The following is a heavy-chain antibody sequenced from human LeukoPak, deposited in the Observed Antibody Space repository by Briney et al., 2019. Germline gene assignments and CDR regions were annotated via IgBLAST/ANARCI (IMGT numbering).Heavy chain of an antibody. J-gene: IGHJ5*02. CDR2: INQDASER. V-gene: IGHV3-7*01. CDR3: VRADSYSWYGT. CDR1: GFTFNRYR. D-gene: IGHD5-18*01. Sequence: PGGSLRLSCAASGFTFNRYRMSWLRQAPGKGLEWVANINQDASERHYADSVEGRFVISRDNDKNSVSLQLNSPRVEDTAVYYCVRADSYSWYGTWGQGTLVTVSS.